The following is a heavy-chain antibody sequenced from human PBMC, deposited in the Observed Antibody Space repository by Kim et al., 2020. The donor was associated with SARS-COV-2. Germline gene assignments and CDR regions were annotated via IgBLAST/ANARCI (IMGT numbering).Heavy chain of an antibody. D-gene: IGHD3-22*01. J-gene: IGHJ5*02. CDR3: ARDRRPLSSGPYWFDL. Sequence: GGSLRLSCAASGFTFSNYWMSWVRQAPGKGLEWVANIRYDGSDKYYVDSVKGRFTISRYNAKNSLYLQMNSLRAEDTAVYYCARDRRPLSSGPYWFDLWGQGTLVTVSS. CDR1: GFTFSNYW. CDR2: IRYDGSDK. V-gene: IGHV3-7*01.